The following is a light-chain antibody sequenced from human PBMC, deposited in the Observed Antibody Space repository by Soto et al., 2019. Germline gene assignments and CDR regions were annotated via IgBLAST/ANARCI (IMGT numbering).Light chain of an antibody. CDR1: TSNVGSRS. Sequence: QSVLTQAPSESGTPGQRVTISCSGSTSNVGSRSVNWYQQLPGVAPRLLIYSNNQRPSGVPHRFSGSKPGTSASLAISGLQSEDEADYYCSVWDGSLNAVVFGGGTKLTVL. CDR2: SNN. J-gene: IGLJ2*01. V-gene: IGLV1-44*01. CDR3: SVWDGSLNAVV.